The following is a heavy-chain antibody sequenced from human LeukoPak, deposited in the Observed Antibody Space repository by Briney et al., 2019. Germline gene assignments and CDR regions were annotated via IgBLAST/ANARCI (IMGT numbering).Heavy chain of an antibody. J-gene: IGHJ4*02. V-gene: IGHV3-21*01. CDR2: ISSSSSYI. CDR3: ARQESRSNPYDY. CDR1: GFTFSSYS. Sequence: PGGSLRLSCAASGFTFSSYSMNWVRQAPGKGLEWVSSISSSSSYIYYADSVKGRFTISRDNAKNSLYLQMNSLRAEDTAVYYCARQESRSNPYDYWGQGTLVTVSS.